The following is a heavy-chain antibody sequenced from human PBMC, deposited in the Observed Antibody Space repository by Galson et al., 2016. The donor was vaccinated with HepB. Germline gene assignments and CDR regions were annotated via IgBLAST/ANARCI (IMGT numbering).Heavy chain of an antibody. CDR1: GGSLSSGGYY. J-gene: IGHJ4*02. V-gene: IGHV4-31*03. D-gene: IGHD2-2*01. CDR3: ARWDGFTAADY. CDR2: IYYSGAT. Sequence: TLSLTCTVSGGSLSSGGYYWSWIRQHPEKGLEWIGNIYYSGATYYNPSLKSRVMISVETSKNQFSLNLTSVTAADTAAYYCARWDGFTAADYWGQGALVTVSS.